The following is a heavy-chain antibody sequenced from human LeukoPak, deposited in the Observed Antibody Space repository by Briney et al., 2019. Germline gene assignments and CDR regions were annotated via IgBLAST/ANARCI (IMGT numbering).Heavy chain of an antibody. CDR2: IYHSGST. J-gene: IGHJ4*02. CDR1: GGSISSSNW. D-gene: IGHD2-21*02. CDR3: ARLYGVVVTALYFDY. V-gene: IGHV4-4*02. Sequence: SETLSLTCAVSGGSISSSNWWSWVRRPPGKGLEWIGEIYHSGSTNYNPSLKSRVTISVDKSKNQFSLKLSSVTAADTAVYYCARLYGVVVTALYFDYWGQGTLVTVSS.